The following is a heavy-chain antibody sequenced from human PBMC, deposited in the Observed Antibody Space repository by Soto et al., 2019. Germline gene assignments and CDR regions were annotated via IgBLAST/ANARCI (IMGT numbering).Heavy chain of an antibody. CDR2: ISYDGSNK. CDR1: GFTFSSYA. J-gene: IGHJ4*02. CDR3: ASEQDCSSTSCYTG. Sequence: PGGSLRLSCAASGFTFSSYAMHWVRQAPGKGLEWVAVISYDGSNKYYADSVKGRFTISRDNSKNTLYLQMNSLRAEDTAVYYCASEQDCSSTSCYTGWGQGPLVTVSS. V-gene: IGHV3-30-3*01. D-gene: IGHD2-2*02.